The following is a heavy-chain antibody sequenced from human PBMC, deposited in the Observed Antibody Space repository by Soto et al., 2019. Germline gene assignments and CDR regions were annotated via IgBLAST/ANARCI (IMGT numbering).Heavy chain of an antibody. V-gene: IGHV1-18*01. D-gene: IGHD3-16*02. Sequence: ASVKVSCKASGYTFTSYGISWVRQAPGQGXEWMGWISAYNGNINYAQKLQGRVTMTTDTSTSTAYMELRSLRSDDTAVYYCARDTPGYDYVWGSYRYTKTTFDYWGQGALVTVSS. CDR2: ISAYNGNI. CDR1: GYTFTSYG. J-gene: IGHJ4*02. CDR3: ARDTPGYDYVWGSYRYTKTTFDY.